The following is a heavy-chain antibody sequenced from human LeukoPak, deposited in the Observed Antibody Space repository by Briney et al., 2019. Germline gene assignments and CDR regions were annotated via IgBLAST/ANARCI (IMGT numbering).Heavy chain of an antibody. D-gene: IGHD3-9*01. CDR2: IYYSGST. Sequence: SETLSLTCTVSGGSISSSSYYWGWIRQPPGKGLEWIGSIYYSGSTYYNPSLKSRVTISVDTSKNQFSLKLSSVTAADTAVYYCATHGFEINWFDPWGQGTLVTVSS. V-gene: IGHV4-39*01. CDR3: ATHGFEINWFDP. CDR1: GGSISSSSYY. J-gene: IGHJ5*02.